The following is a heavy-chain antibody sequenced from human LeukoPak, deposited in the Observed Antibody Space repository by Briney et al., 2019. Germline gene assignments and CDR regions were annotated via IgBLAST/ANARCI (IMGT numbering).Heavy chain of an antibody. D-gene: IGHD3-10*01. CDR1: GFTVSSNY. Sequence: GGSLRLSCAASGFTVSSNYMSWVRQAPGKGLEWVAFIRFDGGDKFYADSVKGRFAISKDTSRNTLYLQMNGLRVEDTAVYYCAKDLMRDRWFGESWGQGTLVTVSS. CDR2: IRFDGGDK. J-gene: IGHJ5*02. V-gene: IGHV3-30*02. CDR3: AKDLMRDRWFGES.